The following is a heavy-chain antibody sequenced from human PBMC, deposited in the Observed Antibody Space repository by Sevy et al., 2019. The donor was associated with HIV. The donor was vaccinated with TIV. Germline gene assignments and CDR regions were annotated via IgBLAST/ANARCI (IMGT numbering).Heavy chain of an antibody. D-gene: IGHD3-22*01. V-gene: IGHV3-15*01. CDR2: IKSKTDGGTT. Sequence: GGSLRLSCAASGFTFSNAWMSWVRQAPGKGLEWVGRIKSKTDGGTTDYAAPVKGRFNISRDDSKNTLYLQMNSLKTEDTAVYYCTTALDYYDSSRGQDYWGQGTLVTVSS. CDR3: TTALDYYDSSRGQDY. J-gene: IGHJ4*02. CDR1: GFTFSNAW.